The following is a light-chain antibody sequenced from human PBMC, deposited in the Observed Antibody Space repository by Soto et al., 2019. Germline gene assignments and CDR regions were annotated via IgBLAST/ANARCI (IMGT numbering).Light chain of an antibody. CDR2: LGS. CDR3: MQALQTPPYT. V-gene: IGKV2-28*01. J-gene: IGKJ2*01. Sequence: DIVMTQSPLSLPVTPGEPASISCRSSQSLLHSNGNNYVDWYLQKPGQSPQLLIYLGSNRASGVPDRFSGSGSDTDFTLKISRVEAEDVGVYYCMQALQTPPYTFGQGTKLEIK. CDR1: QSLLHSNGNNY.